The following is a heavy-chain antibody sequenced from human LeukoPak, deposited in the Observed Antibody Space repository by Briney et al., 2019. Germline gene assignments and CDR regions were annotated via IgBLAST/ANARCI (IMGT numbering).Heavy chain of an antibody. J-gene: IGHJ4*02. V-gene: IGHV4-4*02. D-gene: IGHD3-16*02. CDR3: ARRSYDYVWGSYRSAYYFDY. Sequence: PSGTLSLTCDVSGGSTTSNNWWSWVRQPPGKGLEWIGEAYHSGITNYNPSLKSRVTISVDKSKNQFSLKLSSVTAADTAVYYCARRSYDYVWGSYRSAYYFDYWGQGTLVTVSS. CDR1: GGSTTSNNW. CDR2: AYHSGIT.